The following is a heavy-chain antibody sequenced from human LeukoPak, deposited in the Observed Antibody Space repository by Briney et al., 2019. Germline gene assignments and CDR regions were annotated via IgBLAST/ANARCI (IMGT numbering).Heavy chain of an antibody. Sequence: PSETLSLTCTVSGGSISSYYWSWIRQPPGKGLEWIGYIYTSGSTNYNPSLKSRVTISVDTSKNQFSLKLSSVTAADTAVYYRARGDMVATTRFDYWGQGTLVTVSS. V-gene: IGHV4-4*09. D-gene: IGHD5-12*01. CDR1: GGSISSYY. J-gene: IGHJ4*02. CDR2: IYTSGST. CDR3: ARGDMVATTRFDY.